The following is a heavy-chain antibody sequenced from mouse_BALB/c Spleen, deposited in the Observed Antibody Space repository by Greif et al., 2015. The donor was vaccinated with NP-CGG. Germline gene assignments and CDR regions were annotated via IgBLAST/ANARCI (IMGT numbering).Heavy chain of an antibody. V-gene: IGHV5-6*01. CDR1: GFTFSSYG. CDR3: AREADSLAG. CDR2: ISSGGSYT. J-gene: IGHJ2*01. Sequence: EVKLVESGGDLVKPGGSLKLSCAASGFTFSSYGMSWVRQTPDKRLEWVATISSGGSYTYYPDSVKGRFTISRDNAKNTLYLQMSSLRSGDPTMYYCAREADSLAGWGQGTPPTVST.